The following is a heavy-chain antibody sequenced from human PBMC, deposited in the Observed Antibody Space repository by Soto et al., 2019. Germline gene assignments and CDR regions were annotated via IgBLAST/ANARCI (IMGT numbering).Heavy chain of an antibody. D-gene: IGHD2-21*01. Sequence: PGGSLRLSCAASGFTFSSCGMHWVRQAPGKGLEWVAVISYDGSNKYYADSVKGRFTISRDNSKNTLYLQMNSLRAEDTAVYYCAKGESPRGGADPQKISIDYWGQGTLVTAPQ. J-gene: IGHJ4*02. CDR3: AKGESPRGGADPQKISIDY. CDR1: GFTFSSCG. V-gene: IGHV3-30*18. CDR2: ISYDGSNK.